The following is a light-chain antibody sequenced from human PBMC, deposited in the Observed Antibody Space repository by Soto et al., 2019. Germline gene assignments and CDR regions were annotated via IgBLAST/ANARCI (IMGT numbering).Light chain of an antibody. CDR2: GAS. J-gene: IGKJ4*01. V-gene: IGKV3-20*01. CDR3: QQYGYLVT. CDR1: QTVRNNY. Sequence: EFVLTQSPGTLSLSPGERATLSCRASQTVRNNYLAWYQQKPGRAHRLLIYGASSRATGIPDRFSGSGSGTDFTLTISRLEPEDFAMYYCQQYGYLVTFGGGTKVDIK.